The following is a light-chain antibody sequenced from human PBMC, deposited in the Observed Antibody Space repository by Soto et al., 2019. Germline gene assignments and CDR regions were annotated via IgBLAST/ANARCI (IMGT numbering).Light chain of an antibody. CDR2: EGS. J-gene: IGLJ2*01. Sequence: QSVLTQPASVSGSPGQSITISCTGTSSDVGNYKFVSWYQQRPGKAPKLMIYEGSKRPSGVSNRFSGSKSGNTASLTLSGLQAEDEADYYCCSYAGSSTLIFGGGTKLTVL. CDR1: SSDVGNYKF. V-gene: IGLV2-23*01. CDR3: CSYAGSSTLI.